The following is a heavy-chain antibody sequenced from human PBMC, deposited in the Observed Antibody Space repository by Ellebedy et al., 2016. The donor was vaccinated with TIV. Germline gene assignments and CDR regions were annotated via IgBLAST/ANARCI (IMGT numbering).Heavy chain of an antibody. CDR2: IYQDGSAQ. CDR1: GFSFRSYW. V-gene: IGHV3-7*01. CDR3: ARRGSYGDYAVQVNSWFDR. D-gene: IGHD4-17*01. Sequence: GGSLRLSCAASGFSFRSYWMSWVRQAPGRGLEWAANIYQDGSAQYYVDSVKGRLTVSRDNAKNSLFLQMNSLRVEDTAVYYCARRGSYGDYAVQVNSWFDRWGRGTLVTVAS. J-gene: IGHJ5*02.